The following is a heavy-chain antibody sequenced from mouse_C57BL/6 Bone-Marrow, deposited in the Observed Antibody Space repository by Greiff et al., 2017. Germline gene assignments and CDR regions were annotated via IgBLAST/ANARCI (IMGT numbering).Heavy chain of an antibody. J-gene: IGHJ1*03. CDR2: IHPNSGST. Sequence: VQLQQPGAELVKPGASVKLSCKASGYTFTSYWMHWVKQRPGQGLEWIGMIHPNSGSTNYNEKFKSKATLTVDKSSSTAYMQLSSLISEDSAVYYCARKGIWYFDVWGTGTTVTVSS. V-gene: IGHV1-64*01. CDR3: ARKGIWYFDV. CDR1: GYTFTSYW.